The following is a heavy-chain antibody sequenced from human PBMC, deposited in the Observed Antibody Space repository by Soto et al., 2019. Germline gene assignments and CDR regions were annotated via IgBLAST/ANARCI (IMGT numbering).Heavy chain of an antibody. D-gene: IGHD3-3*02. CDR1: GYKFGSAW. V-gene: IGHV5-51*01. CDR3: ARQLSHICDS. Sequence: GESLKISCKGVGYKFGSAWIGWVRQMPGKGLEWMGIIKPGTSDIRYSPSCRGHVTISADEAVSTAYLQWSSLKASDTAMSCCARQLSHICDSWGQGTLVTVSS. J-gene: IGHJ4*02. CDR2: IKPGTSDI.